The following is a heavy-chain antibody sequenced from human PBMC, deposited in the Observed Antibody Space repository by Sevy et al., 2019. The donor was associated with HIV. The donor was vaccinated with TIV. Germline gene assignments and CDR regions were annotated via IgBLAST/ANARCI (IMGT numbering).Heavy chain of an antibody. CDR1: GGTFSSYA. J-gene: IGHJ6*02. Sequence: ASVKVSCKASGGTFSSYAISWVRQAPGQGLEWMGGIIPIFGTANYAQKFQGRVTITADESTSTAYMELSSLRSGDTAVYYCARDLGGYCSGGSCYSPHYYYYGMDVWGQGTTVTVSS. CDR2: IIPIFGTA. V-gene: IGHV1-69*13. CDR3: ARDLGGYCSGGSCYSPHYYYYGMDV. D-gene: IGHD2-15*01.